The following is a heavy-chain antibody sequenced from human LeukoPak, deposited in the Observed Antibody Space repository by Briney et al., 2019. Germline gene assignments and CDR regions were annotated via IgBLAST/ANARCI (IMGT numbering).Heavy chain of an antibody. V-gene: IGHV3-30*18. CDR3: AKDSGSYIFDY. J-gene: IGHJ4*02. D-gene: IGHD1-26*01. CDR2: ISYDGSNK. CDR1: GFTFSSYG. Sequence: PGRSLRLSCAASGFTFSSYGMHWVRQAPGKGLEWVAVISYDGSNKYYADPVKGRFTISRDNSKNTLYLQMNSLRAEDTAVYYCAKDSGSYIFDYWGQGTLVTVSS.